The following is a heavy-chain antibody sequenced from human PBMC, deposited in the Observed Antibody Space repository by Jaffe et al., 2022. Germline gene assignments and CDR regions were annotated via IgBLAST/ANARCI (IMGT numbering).Heavy chain of an antibody. Sequence: QLQLQESGSGLVKPSQTLSLTCAVSGGSISSGGYSWSWIRQPPGKGLEWIGYIYHSGSTYYNPSLKSRVTISVDRSKNQFSLKLSSVTAADTAVYYCARGVRYYSNYFDYWGQGTLVTVSS. CDR2: IYHSGST. D-gene: IGHD3-10*01. CDR3: ARGVRYYSNYFDY. J-gene: IGHJ4*02. CDR1: GGSISSGGYS. V-gene: IGHV4-30-2*01.